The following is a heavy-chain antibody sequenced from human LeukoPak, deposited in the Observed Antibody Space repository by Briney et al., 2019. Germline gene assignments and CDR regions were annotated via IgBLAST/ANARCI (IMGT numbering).Heavy chain of an antibody. D-gene: IGHD6-19*01. CDR1: GYTLTELS. V-gene: IGHV1-24*01. Sequence: GASVKVSCKVSGYTLTELSMHWVRQAPGKGLEWMGGFDPEDGERFYAQKFQGRVTMTEDTSTDTAYMELSSLRAEDTAVYYCVRDGDSGTGWYWAYWGQGTLVTVSS. J-gene: IGHJ4*02. CDR2: FDPEDGER. CDR3: VRDGDSGTGWYWAY.